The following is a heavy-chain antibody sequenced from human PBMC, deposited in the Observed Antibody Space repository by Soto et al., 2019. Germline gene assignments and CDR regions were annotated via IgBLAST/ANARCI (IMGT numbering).Heavy chain of an antibody. CDR1: GYTFTSYG. CDR2: ISAYNGNT. J-gene: IGHJ5*02. CDR3: AREGVVVVPAAHPTYSWFDP. V-gene: IGHV1-18*04. Sequence: ASVKVSCKASGYTFTSYGISWVRQAPGQGLEWMGWISAYNGNTNYALKLQGRVTMTTDTSTSTAYMELRSLRSDDTAVYYCAREGVVVVPAAHPTYSWFDPWGQGTLVTVSS. D-gene: IGHD2-2*01.